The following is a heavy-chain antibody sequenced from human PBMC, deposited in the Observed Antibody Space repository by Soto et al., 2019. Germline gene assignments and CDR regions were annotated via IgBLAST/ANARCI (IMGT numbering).Heavy chain of an antibody. V-gene: IGHV4-34*01. D-gene: IGHD4-17*01. Sequence: SETLSLTCAVYGGSFSGYYWSWIRQPPGKGLEWIGEVNHSGSTNYNPSLKSRVTISVDTSKSQFSLKLGSVTAADTAVYYCARELTVTTFYYYYYMDVWGKGTPVTVS. CDR2: VNHSGST. J-gene: IGHJ6*03. CDR1: GGSFSGYY. CDR3: ARELTVTTFYYYYYMDV.